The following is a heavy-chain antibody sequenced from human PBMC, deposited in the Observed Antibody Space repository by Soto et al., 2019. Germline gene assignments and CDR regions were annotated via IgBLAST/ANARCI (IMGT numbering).Heavy chain of an antibody. Sequence: GASVKVSCKASGYTFTSYGISWVRQAPGQGLEWMGWISAYNGNTNYAQKLQGRVTMTTDTSTSTAYMELRSLRSDDTAVYYCARERKYCSGGSCYHFDYWGQGTLVTVSS. CDR3: ARERKYCSGGSCYHFDY. J-gene: IGHJ4*02. CDR2: ISAYNGNT. V-gene: IGHV1-18*01. CDR1: GYTFTSYG. D-gene: IGHD2-15*01.